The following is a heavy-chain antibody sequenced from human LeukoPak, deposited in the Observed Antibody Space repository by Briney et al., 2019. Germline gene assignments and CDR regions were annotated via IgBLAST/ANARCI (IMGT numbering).Heavy chain of an antibody. CDR2: IYYSGST. CDR1: GSSISSYY. Sequence: SETLSLTCTVSGSSISSYYWSWIRQPPGKGLEWIGYIYYSGSTNYNPSLKSRVTISVDTSKNQFSLKLSSVTAADTAVYYCAREDIVGKFDPWGQGTLVTVSS. CDR3: AREDIVGKFDP. V-gene: IGHV4-59*01. J-gene: IGHJ5*02. D-gene: IGHD2-15*01.